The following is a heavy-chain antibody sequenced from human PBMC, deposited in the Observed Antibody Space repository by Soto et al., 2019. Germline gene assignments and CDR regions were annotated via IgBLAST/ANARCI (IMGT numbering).Heavy chain of an antibody. CDR3: QKSGSTLLHRFRL. V-gene: IGHV3-23*01. J-gene: IGHJ2*01. Sequence: PEGSLSLSGAPSGVTFSSYAMNCVRVSPGKWLEWISVISNSGHSAYYADSVKGRFTISRDNSKNTLYLQLKSLRAEDTAAYYWQKSGSTLLHRFRLWG. CDR2: ISNSGHSA. D-gene: IGHD2-15*01. CDR1: GVTFSSYA.